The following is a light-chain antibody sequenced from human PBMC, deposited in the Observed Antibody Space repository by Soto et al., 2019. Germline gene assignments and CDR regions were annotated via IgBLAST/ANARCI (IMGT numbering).Light chain of an antibody. V-gene: IGKV3-15*01. CDR1: QSVSSN. CDR2: GAS. CDR3: QQYNNWPSLT. Sequence: EIVMTQSPATLYLSPGERDTLSCRASQSVSSNLAWYQQKPGQAPRLLIYGASARGTGIPARFSGSGSGTEFTLTLSSLESEDFAVYYCQQYNNWPSLTFGGGTKVEIK. J-gene: IGKJ4*01.